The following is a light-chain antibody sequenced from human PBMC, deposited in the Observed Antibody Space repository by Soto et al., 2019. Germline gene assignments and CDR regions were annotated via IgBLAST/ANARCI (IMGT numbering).Light chain of an antibody. CDR1: QSISSW. Sequence: DIQMTQSPSTLSAFVGDRVTITCRASQSISSWLAWYQQKPGKAPKLLIYKASNLESGIPSRFSGSGSGTEFTLTISSLQPDDFATYYCQHYNSYSTTFGQGSKVEIK. J-gene: IGKJ1*01. CDR3: QHYNSYSTT. V-gene: IGKV1-5*03. CDR2: KAS.